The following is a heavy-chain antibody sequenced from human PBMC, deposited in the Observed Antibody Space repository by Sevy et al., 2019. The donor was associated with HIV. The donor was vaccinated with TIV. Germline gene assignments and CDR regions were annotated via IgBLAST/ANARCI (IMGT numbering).Heavy chain of an antibody. J-gene: IGHJ6*02. CDR3: AKGPHRSTSNPGDYYYYYGMDV. D-gene: IGHD2-2*01. CDR2: ISYDGSNE. Sequence: GGSLRLSCAASGFTISRYGMHWVRQAPGNGLEWVAVISYDGSNEYYADSVKGRFTISRDNSKNTLYLQMNSLRAEDSAVYYCAKGPHRSTSNPGDYYYYYGMDVWGQGTAVTVSS. V-gene: IGHV3-30*18. CDR1: GFTISRYG.